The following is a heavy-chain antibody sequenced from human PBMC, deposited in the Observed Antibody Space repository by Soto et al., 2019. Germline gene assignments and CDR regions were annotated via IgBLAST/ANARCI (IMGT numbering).Heavy chain of an antibody. CDR3: AKPPESSSTFXXYGLDV. CDR2: LSGSGATT. V-gene: IGHV3-23*01. Sequence: VQLLESGGGLVQPGGSLRLSCAASGFAFSSYAMTWVRQAPGKGLEWVSALSGSGATTYYADSVKGRFTISRDNSKNTLSLEMNSLRAEDTAVYYCAKPPESSSTFXXYGLDVWGXGTTVTVSS. CDR1: GFAFSSYA. D-gene: IGHD2-2*01. J-gene: IGHJ6*04.